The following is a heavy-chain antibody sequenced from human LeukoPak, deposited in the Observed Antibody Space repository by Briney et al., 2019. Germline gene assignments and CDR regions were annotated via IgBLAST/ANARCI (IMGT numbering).Heavy chain of an antibody. CDR1: GFTFGDYY. J-gene: IGHJ4*02. CDR2: IIGSSSYT. D-gene: IGHD6-19*01. Sequence: GGSLGLSCAASGFTFGDYYMSCIRQAPGKWLEWGSYIIGSSSYTNYADSVEGRFTSSRDNAKTSMYLQMNSLRAEDTAVYYGARGLYSSGWYGWDYWGQGTLVTVSS. CDR3: ARGLYSSGWYGWDY. V-gene: IGHV3-11*06.